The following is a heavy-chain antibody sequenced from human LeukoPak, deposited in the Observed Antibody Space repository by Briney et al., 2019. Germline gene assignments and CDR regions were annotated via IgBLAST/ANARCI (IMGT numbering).Heavy chain of an antibody. CDR3: ASYSGSHDDAFDI. V-gene: IGHV1-8*01. CDR2: MNPNSGNT. CDR1: GYTFTSYD. Sequence: ASVKLSCKASGYTFTSYDINWVRQATGQGLEWMGWMNPNSGNTGYAQKFQGRVTMTRNTSISTAYMELSSLRSEDTAVYYCASYSGSHDDAFDIWGQGTMVTVSS. J-gene: IGHJ3*02. D-gene: IGHD1-26*01.